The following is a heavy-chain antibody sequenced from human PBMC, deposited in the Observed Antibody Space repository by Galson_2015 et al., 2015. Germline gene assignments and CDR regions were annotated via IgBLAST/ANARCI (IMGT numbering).Heavy chain of an antibody. D-gene: IGHD3-22*01. Sequence: SLRLSCAASGFTLSNYAMHWVRQAPGKGLEWVALISYDGNNKYYADSVKGRFTISRDTSKNTLYMQMNSLRTDDTAVYYCARVGDYYDSSGELDYWGQGTLFTVSS. CDR2: ISYDGNNK. J-gene: IGHJ4*02. CDR3: ARVGDYYDSSGELDY. CDR1: GFTLSNYA. V-gene: IGHV3-30-3*01.